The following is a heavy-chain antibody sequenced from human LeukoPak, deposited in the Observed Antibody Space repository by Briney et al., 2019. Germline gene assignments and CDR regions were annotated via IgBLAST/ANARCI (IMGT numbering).Heavy chain of an antibody. D-gene: IGHD6-19*01. CDR1: GFTFSSHW. CDR2: IKQDGSEK. CDR3: ASSGYSSGWYFDY. V-gene: IGHV3-7*01. J-gene: IGHJ4*02. Sequence: GGSLRLSCAASGFTFSSHWMSWVRQAPGKGLEWVANIKQDGSEKYYVDSVKGRFTISRDNAKNSLYLQMNSLRAEDTAVYYCASSGYSSGWYFDYWGQGTLVTVSS.